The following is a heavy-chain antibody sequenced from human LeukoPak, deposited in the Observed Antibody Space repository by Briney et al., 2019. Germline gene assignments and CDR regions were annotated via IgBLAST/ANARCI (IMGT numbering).Heavy chain of an antibody. CDR2: ISYDGSNK. Sequence: GGSLRHSCAASGFTFSSYAMHWVRQAPGKGLEWVAVISYDGSNKYYADSVKGRFTISRDNAKNTLYLQMNSLRAEDTAVYYCARLLVGATGNGFDYWGQGTLVTVS. V-gene: IGHV3-30*04. CDR3: ARLLVGATGNGFDY. D-gene: IGHD1-26*01. J-gene: IGHJ4*02. CDR1: GFTFSSYA.